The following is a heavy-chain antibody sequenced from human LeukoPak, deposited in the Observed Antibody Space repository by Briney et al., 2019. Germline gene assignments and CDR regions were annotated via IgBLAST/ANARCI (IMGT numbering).Heavy chain of an antibody. CDR1: GFSLSTSGVG. J-gene: IGHJ6*02. D-gene: IGHD3-10*01. V-gene: IGHV2-5*02. Sequence: ESGPTLVKPTQTLTLTCTFSGFSLSTSGVGVGWIRQPPGKALEWLALIYWDDDKRYSPSLKSRLTITKDTSKNQVVLTMTNMDPVDTATYYCAYERIREGSTMVRGVITPLYYYYGMDVWGQGTLVTVSS. CDR2: IYWDDDK. CDR3: AYERIREGSTMVRGVITPLYYYYGMDV.